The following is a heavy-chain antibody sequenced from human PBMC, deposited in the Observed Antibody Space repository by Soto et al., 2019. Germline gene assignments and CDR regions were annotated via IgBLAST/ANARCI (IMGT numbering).Heavy chain of an antibody. V-gene: IGHV4-34*01. CDR2: INYSGST. Sequence: PSETLSLTCAVYGVSFANYYWNWIRQPPGKGLEWIGEINYSGSTDYNPSLESRVTISVDTSKHQFSLNLISVTAADTAIYYCARVGGYTSGWYLDYFDYWGQGTVVTVSS. D-gene: IGHD6-19*01. CDR1: GVSFANYY. J-gene: IGHJ4*02. CDR3: ARVGGYTSGWYLDYFDY.